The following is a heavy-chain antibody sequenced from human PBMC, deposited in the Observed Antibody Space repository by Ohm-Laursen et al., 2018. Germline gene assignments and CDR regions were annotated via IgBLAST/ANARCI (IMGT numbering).Heavy chain of an antibody. D-gene: IGHD4-23*01. CDR2: ISGSGGST. CDR1: GFTFSSYA. J-gene: IGHJ6*02. V-gene: IGHV3-23*01. CDR3: AKDWFTVVTPDYYYYYGMDV. Sequence: SLRLSCTASGFTFSSYAMSWVRQAPGKGLEWVSAISGSGGSTYYADSVKGRFTISRDNSKNTLYLQMNSLRAEDTAVYYCAKDWFTVVTPDYYYYYGMDVWGQGTTVTVSS.